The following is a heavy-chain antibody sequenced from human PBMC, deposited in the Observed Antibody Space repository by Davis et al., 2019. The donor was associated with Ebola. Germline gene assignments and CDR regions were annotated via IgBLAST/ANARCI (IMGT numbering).Heavy chain of an antibody. CDR1: GFSFSGYR. CDR2: ISSSSPTI. Sequence: PGGSLRLSCAASGFSFSGYRMNWVRQAPGKGLEWVSYISSSSPTIYLADSVKGRFTISRDNAKDSLYLQMTSLRDEDTAVYYCAKQDDSGWYGIDDCWGQGTLVTVSS. CDR3: AKQDDSGWYGIDDC. J-gene: IGHJ4*02. V-gene: IGHV3-48*02. D-gene: IGHD6-19*01.